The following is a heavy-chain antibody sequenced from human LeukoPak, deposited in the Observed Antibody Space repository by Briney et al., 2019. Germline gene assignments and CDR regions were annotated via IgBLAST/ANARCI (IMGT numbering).Heavy chain of an antibody. D-gene: IGHD5-12*01. Sequence: PSETLSLTCAVSGGSISSGNWWGWVRQPPGKGLEWIGEIHHSGSTNYNPSLKSRVTISVDNSKNQFSLKVRSVTAADTAVYYCWHSGYESGFDYWGQGTLVTVSS. CDR1: GGSISSGNW. CDR3: WHSGYESGFDY. CDR2: IHHSGST. J-gene: IGHJ4*02. V-gene: IGHV4-4*02.